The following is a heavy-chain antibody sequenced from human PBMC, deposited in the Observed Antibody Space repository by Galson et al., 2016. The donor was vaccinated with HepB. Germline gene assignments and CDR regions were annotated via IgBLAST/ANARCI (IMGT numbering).Heavy chain of an antibody. V-gene: IGHV3-30*18. CDR2: ISYDGSIK. Sequence: SLRLSCAASGSTFNTYAFNWVRQAPGKGLEWVAVISYDGSIKYYVDSVKGRFTISRDNSKNTLYLQMNSLRAEDTAVYYCAKDFTMIVVPYYYYGMDVWGQGTTVTVSS. CDR3: AKDFTMIVVPYYYYGMDV. J-gene: IGHJ6*02. CDR1: GSTFNTYA. D-gene: IGHD3-22*01.